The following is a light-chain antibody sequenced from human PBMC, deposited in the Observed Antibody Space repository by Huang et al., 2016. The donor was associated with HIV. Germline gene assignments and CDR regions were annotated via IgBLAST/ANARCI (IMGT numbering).Light chain of an antibody. CDR2: GAS. CDR3: QQYDKWPWT. V-gene: IGKV3-15*01. CDR1: QRVGVN. Sequence: EVMMTQSPATLSVSLGDKASLSCRASQRVGVNLAWYQQKPGQAPTLLIYGASDRATGSSARFSGSGSGTDFTLTISSLQSEDSAVYFCQQYDKWPWTFGQGTRLQI. J-gene: IGKJ2*02.